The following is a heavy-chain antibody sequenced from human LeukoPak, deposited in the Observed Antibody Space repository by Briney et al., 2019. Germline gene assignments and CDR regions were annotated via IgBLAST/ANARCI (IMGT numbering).Heavy chain of an antibody. CDR2: IASDGSST. D-gene: IGHD1-26*01. CDR3: ARGDSGSYPGLFDY. J-gene: IGHJ4*02. Sequence: GGSLRLSCAASGFTFSSYWMNWVRQAPGKGLVWVSRIASDGSSTTYADSVKGRFSISRDNAKNTLYLQMNSLRVEDTAVYYCARGDSGSYPGLFDYWGQGTLVTVSS. CDR1: GFTFSSYW. V-gene: IGHV3-74*01.